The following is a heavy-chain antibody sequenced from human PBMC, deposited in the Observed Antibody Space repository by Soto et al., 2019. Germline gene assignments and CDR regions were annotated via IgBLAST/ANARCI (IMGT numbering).Heavy chain of an antibody. CDR1: GFTFSSYY. CDR3: ARDGYSAGFDI. CDR2: IKQDGREK. J-gene: IGHJ3*02. V-gene: IGHV3-7*01. D-gene: IGHD5-18*01. Sequence: GGSLRLSCAASGFTFSSYYMSWVRQPPGKGLEWVANIKQDGREKYYVDSVKGRFTISRDNAKNSLYLQMNSLRAEDTAVYYCARDGYSAGFDIWGQGTMVTVSS.